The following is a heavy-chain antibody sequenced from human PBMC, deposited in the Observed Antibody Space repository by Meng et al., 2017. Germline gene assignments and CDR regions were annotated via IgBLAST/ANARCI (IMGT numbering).Heavy chain of an antibody. J-gene: IGHJ4*02. V-gene: IGHV4-4*02. CDR3: ARELDAVGVTAYDL. CDR2: VYHNGNA. Sequence: VQPQRPGPGWVKPSGTLSLTCAVSGGSISSNNWWSWVRQPSGKGLEWIGEVYHNGNANYNPSLKSRVTISVDKSKNQFSPKLSFVAAADTAIYYCARELDAVGVTAYDLWGQGTLVTVSS. CDR1: GGSISSNNW. D-gene: IGHD2-21*02.